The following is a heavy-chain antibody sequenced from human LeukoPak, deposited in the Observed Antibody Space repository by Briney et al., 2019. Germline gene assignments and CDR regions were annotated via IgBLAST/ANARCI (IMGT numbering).Heavy chain of an antibody. Sequence: GGSLRLSCAASGFTFSTSAMSWVRQAPGKGLEWVSVTLGSGGSTYYADSVKGRFTISRDNSKNTLYLQMNSLRAEDTAVYYCAKDGIYKVAYWGQGTLVTVSS. D-gene: IGHD1-14*01. V-gene: IGHV3-23*01. CDR3: AKDGIYKVAY. CDR1: GFTFSTSA. CDR2: TLGSGGST. J-gene: IGHJ4*02.